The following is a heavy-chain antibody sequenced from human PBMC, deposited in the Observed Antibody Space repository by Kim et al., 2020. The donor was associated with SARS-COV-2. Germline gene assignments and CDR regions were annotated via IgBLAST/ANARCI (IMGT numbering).Heavy chain of an antibody. CDR1: GGSISSSY. V-gene: IGHV4-59*01. CDR2: IYYSGST. Sequence: SETLSLTCTVSGGSISSSYWSWIRQPPGKGLEWIGYIYYSGSTNYNPSLKSRVTISVDTSKNQFSLKLSSVTAADTAVYYCARARGVDYFDSSGYYGDWGQGTLVTVSS. J-gene: IGHJ4*02. D-gene: IGHD3-22*01. CDR3: ARARGVDYFDSSGYYGD.